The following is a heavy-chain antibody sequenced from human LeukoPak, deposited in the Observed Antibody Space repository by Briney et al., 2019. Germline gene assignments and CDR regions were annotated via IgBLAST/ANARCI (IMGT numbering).Heavy chain of an antibody. D-gene: IGHD2-15*01. J-gene: IGHJ4*02. CDR1: GGSFSGYY. CDR2: IYYSGST. Sequence: SETLSLTCADYGGSFSGYYCSWIRQPPGKGLEWIGYIYYSGSTNYNPSLKSRVTISVDTSKNQFSLKLSSVTAADTAVYYCARGRMYYYFDYWGQGTLVTVSS. CDR3: ARGRMYYYFDY. V-gene: IGHV4-59*01.